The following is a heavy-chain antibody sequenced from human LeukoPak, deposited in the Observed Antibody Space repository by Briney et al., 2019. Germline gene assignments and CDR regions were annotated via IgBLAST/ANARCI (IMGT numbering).Heavy chain of an antibody. D-gene: IGHD3-16*01. CDR3: ARGRGGGRRENWFDP. CDR2: MYPNRGNT. V-gene: IGHV1-8*01. CDR1: GYTFTSYD. Sequence: ASGKLSFKASGYTFTSYDINWVRHHTGLGLEWMRWMYPNRGNTDYAKKFQGRVTMTRNTSISTAYMELSSLRFEDTAVYYCARGRGGGRRENWFDPWGQGTLVTVSS. J-gene: IGHJ5*02.